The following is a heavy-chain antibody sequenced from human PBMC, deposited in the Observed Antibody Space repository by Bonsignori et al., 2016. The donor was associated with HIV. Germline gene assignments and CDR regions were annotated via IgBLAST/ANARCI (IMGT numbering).Heavy chain of an antibody. D-gene: IGHD3-3*01. V-gene: IGHV3-48*03. J-gene: IGHJ4*02. CDR2: ISSSGSTI. Sequence: VRQAPGKGLEWVSYISSSGSTIYYADSVKGRFTISRDNAKNSLYLQMNSLRAEDTAVYYCARDHPSITIFGVVDYWGQGTLVTVSS. CDR3: ARDHPSITIFGVVDY.